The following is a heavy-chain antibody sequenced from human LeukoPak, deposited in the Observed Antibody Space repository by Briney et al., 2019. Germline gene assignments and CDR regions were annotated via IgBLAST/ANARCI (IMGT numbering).Heavy chain of an antibody. D-gene: IGHD3-22*01. CDR1: GFTFSSYS. Sequence: GSLRLSCAASGFTFSSYSMNWVRQAPGKGLEWVSSISSSSSYIYYADSVKGRFTISRDDAKNSLYLQMNSLRAEDTAVYYCARDRPYYYDSSGYYYWGQGTLVTVSS. J-gene: IGHJ4*02. CDR2: ISSSSSYI. CDR3: ARDRPYYYDSSGYYY. V-gene: IGHV3-21*01.